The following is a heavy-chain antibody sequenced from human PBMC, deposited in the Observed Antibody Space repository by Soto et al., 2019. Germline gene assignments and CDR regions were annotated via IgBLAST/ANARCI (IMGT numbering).Heavy chain of an antibody. V-gene: IGHV4-59*08. CDR2: IYYSGST. CDR1: GVSLSSYY. CDR3: ARRYGYSFDY. J-gene: IGHJ4*02. D-gene: IGHD1-1*01. Sequence: QVQLQESGPGLVKPSETLFLTCTVSGVSLSSYYWSWIRQPPGKGLEWIGYIYYSGSTNYNPSVKSRVTISVDTSKNQFSLKLSSVTAADTAVYYCARRYGYSFDYWGQGTLVTVSS.